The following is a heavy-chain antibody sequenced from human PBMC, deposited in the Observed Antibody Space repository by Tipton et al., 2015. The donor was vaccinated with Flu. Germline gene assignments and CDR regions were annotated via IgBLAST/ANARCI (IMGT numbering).Heavy chain of an antibody. Sequence: GLVKPSQTLSLTCAISGDSVSSNSAAWNWIRQSPSRGLEWLGRTYYRSKWYNDYAVSVKSRITINPDTSKNQFSLQLNSVTPEDTAVYYCARFRVIVGATIGDAFDIWGQGTMVTVSS. CDR3: ARFRVIVGATIGDAFDI. D-gene: IGHD1-26*01. V-gene: IGHV6-1*01. J-gene: IGHJ3*02. CDR1: GDSVSSNSAA. CDR2: TYYRSKWYN.